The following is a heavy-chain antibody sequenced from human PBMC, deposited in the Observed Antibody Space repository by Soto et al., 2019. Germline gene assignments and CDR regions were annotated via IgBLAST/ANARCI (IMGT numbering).Heavy chain of an antibody. CDR3: ATYYDSSGPTFDY. Sequence: SEALSLTCTVSGGSISSGDHYWSWVRQPPGKGLEWIAYIYYSGTTYYNPSLKSRVTMSVDTSKNQFSLNLSSVTAADTAVYYCATYYDSSGPTFDYWGQGTLVTVSS. V-gene: IGHV4-30-4*01. D-gene: IGHD3-22*01. CDR1: GGSISSGDHY. J-gene: IGHJ4*02. CDR2: IYYSGTT.